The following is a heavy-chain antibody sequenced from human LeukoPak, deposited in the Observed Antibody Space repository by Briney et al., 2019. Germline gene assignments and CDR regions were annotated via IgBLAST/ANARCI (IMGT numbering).Heavy chain of an antibody. CDR3: AVGSGGYCSSTSCPAGYYYYGMDV. J-gene: IGHJ6*04. V-gene: IGHV1-18*04. CDR1: GYTFTSYG. Sequence: ASVKVSCKASGYTFTSYGISWVRQAPGQGLEWMGWIGAYNGNTNYAQKLQGRVTMTTDTSTSTAYMELRSLRSDDTAVYYCAVGSGGYCSSTSCPAGYYYYGMDVWGKGTTVTVSS. CDR2: IGAYNGNT. D-gene: IGHD2-2*01.